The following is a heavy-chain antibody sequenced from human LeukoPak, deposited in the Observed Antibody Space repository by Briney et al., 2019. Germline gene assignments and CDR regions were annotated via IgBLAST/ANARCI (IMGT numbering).Heavy chain of an antibody. CDR3: ARHGDYGSGSNTNWFDP. D-gene: IGHD3-10*01. V-gene: IGHV4-59*08. CDR2: IYYSGST. CDR1: GGSFSGYY. J-gene: IGHJ5*02. Sequence: SETLSLTCAVYGGSFSGYYWSWIRQPPGKGLEWIGYIYYSGSTNYNPSLKSRVTISVDTSKNQFSLKLSSVTAADTAVYYCARHGDYGSGSNTNWFDPWGQGTLVTVSS.